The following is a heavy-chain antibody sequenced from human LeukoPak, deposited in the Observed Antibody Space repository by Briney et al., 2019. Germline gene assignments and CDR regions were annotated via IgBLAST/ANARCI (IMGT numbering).Heavy chain of an antibody. CDR3: ARVPECSGGTCYSYYFDY. D-gene: IGHD2-15*01. V-gene: IGHV1-2*06. CDR2: INPNSGGT. J-gene: IGHJ4*02. Sequence: GASVKVSCKASVYTFTGYYMHWVRQAPGQGLEWMGRINPNSGGTNYAQKFQGRVTMTRDTSISTAYMELSRLRSDDTAVYYCARVPECSGGTCYSYYFDYWGQGTLVTVSS. CDR1: VYTFTGYY.